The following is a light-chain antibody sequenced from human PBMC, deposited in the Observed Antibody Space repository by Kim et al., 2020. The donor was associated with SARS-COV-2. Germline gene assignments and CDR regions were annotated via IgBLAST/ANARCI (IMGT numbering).Light chain of an antibody. J-gene: IGLJ3*02. Sequence: QSALTQPASVSGSPGQSITISCTGTSSDVGGYNYVSWYQQHPGKVPKLMISDVSNRPSGVSNRFSGSKSGNTASLTISGLQAEDEADYYCSSYTSSTMVVFGGGTQLTVL. V-gene: IGLV2-14*03. CDR2: DVS. CDR3: SSYTSSTMVV. CDR1: SSDVGGYNY.